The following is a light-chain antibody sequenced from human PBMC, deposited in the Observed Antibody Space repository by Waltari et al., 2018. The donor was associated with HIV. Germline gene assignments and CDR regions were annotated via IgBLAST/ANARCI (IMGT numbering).Light chain of an antibody. J-gene: IGLJ2*01. CDR3: SSWDYSLSAHVV. Sequence: QSALTQAASLSGIVGQKITLSCTGNSNHIASSAVGRYQQISHGAPKTVMFGNSLPSGIPDRFSGSKSGTTASLTMSGLQPEDEADYYCSSWDYSLSAHVVFGGGTKLTVL. CDR1: SNHIASSA. V-gene: IGLV1-44*01. CDR2: GNS.